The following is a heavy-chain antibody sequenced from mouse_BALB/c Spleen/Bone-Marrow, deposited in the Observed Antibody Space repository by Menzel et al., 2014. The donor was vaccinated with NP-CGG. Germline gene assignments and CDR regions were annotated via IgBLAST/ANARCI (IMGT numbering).Heavy chain of an antibody. CDR2: IDPANGNT. CDR1: GFNIKDTY. CDR3: ARGGSSYGWYFDV. V-gene: IGHV14-3*02. J-gene: IGHJ1*01. D-gene: IGHD1-1*01. Sequence: EVKLVESGAELVKPGASVKLSCTASGFNIKDTYMHWVKRRPEQGLEWIGRIDPANGNTKYDPKFQGKATITADTSSNTAYLQLSSLTSEDTAVYYCARGGSSYGWYFDVWGAGTTVTVSS.